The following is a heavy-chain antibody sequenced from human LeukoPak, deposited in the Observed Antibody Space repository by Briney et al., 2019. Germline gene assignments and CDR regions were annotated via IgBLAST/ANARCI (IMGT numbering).Heavy chain of an antibody. D-gene: IGHD4-17*01. V-gene: IGHV4-4*02. CDR2: IYHSGST. Sequence: SGTLSLTCAVSGGSISSSNWGSWVRQPPGKGLEWIGEIYHSGSTNYNPSLKGRVTISVDKSRNQFSLKLSSVTAADTAVYYCARTDDYGDSRGAFDIWGQGTMVTVSS. J-gene: IGHJ3*02. CDR3: ARTDDYGDSRGAFDI. CDR1: GGSISSSNW.